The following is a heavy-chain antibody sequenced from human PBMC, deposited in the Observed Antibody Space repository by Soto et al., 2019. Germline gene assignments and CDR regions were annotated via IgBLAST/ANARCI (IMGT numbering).Heavy chain of an antibody. D-gene: IGHD6-13*01. CDR2: ISSSSSYI. Sequence: PWGSLRLSCAASGFTFVSYSMNFFRHSPFKWREWVSSISSSSSYIYYADSVKGRFTISRDNAKNSLYLQMNSLRAEDTAVYYCARDHSSSWKYYYYYYGMDVWGQGTTVTVSS. CDR1: GFTFVSYS. V-gene: IGHV3-21*01. J-gene: IGHJ6*02. CDR3: ARDHSSSWKYYYYYYGMDV.